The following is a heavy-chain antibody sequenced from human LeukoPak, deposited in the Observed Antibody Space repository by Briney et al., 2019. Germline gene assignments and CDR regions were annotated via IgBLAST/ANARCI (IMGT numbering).Heavy chain of an antibody. Sequence: GGSLRVSCAASGFSVSDSYMSWVRQAQGKGLEWVSILYSGGDTYYSASVRGRFTISRDNSKNTLYLQMNTLSAADTAVYFCARGENYYFHTDVWGKGATVTVSS. D-gene: IGHD2/OR15-2a*01. CDR3: ARGENYYFHTDV. CDR1: GFSVSDSY. CDR2: LYSGGDT. J-gene: IGHJ6*03. V-gene: IGHV3-66*02.